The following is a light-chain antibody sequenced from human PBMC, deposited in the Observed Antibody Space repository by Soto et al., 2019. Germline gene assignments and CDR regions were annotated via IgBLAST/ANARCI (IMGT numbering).Light chain of an antibody. V-gene: IGKV3-11*01. Sequence: EIVLTQSPATLSLSPGQRATLSCRASPIVSTYLAWYQQKPGQAPRLLIYDASTRATGIPARFSRSGSGTDFTLTISSLEPEDFAVYYCQQRSKWPPTWTVGRGTKVEIK. CDR1: PIVSTY. CDR2: DAS. J-gene: IGKJ1*01. CDR3: QQRSKWPPTWT.